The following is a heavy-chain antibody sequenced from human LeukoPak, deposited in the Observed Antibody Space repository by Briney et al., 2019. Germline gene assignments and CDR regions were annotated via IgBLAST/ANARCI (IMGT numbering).Heavy chain of an antibody. D-gene: IGHD6-19*01. J-gene: IGHJ1*01. Sequence: GGSLRLSCAASGFTFDNYAMNWVRQAPGKGLEWISLISWNSGTIGYADSVKGRFTISRDNANNFLYLQMNSLRAEDTALYYCARAYKDRSLAGKKEFFQHWGQGTLVTVSS. V-gene: IGHV3-9*01. CDR3: ARAYKDRSLAGKKEFFQH. CDR1: GFTFDNYA. CDR2: ISWNSGTI.